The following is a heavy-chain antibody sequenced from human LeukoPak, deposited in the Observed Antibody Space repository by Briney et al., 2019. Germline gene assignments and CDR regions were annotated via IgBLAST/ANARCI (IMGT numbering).Heavy chain of an antibody. CDR3: ARASGYSGYDPFDY. CDR2: IGTASDT. CDR1: GFTFSSFD. J-gene: IGHJ4*02. V-gene: IGHV3-13*01. Sequence: PGGSLRLSCAASGFTFSSFDMHWVRQPTGQGLEWVSTIGTASDTYYPGSVEGRFTISRDNSKNTLYLQMNTLRAEDTAVYYCARASGYSGYDPFDYWGQGTLVTVSS. D-gene: IGHD5-12*01.